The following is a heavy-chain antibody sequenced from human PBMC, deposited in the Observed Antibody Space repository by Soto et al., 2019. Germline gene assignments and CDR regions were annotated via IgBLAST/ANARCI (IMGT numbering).Heavy chain of an antibody. CDR1: GFTVSSNY. CDR3: ARRPGPLYYYYGMDV. J-gene: IGHJ6*02. Sequence: GGSLRLSCAASGFTVSSNYMSWVRQAPGKGLEWVSVIYSGGSTYYADSVKGRFTISRDNSKNTLYLQMNSLRAEDTAVYYCARRPGPLYYYYGMDVWGQGTTVTLSS. V-gene: IGHV3-53*01. D-gene: IGHD6-6*01. CDR2: IYSGGST.